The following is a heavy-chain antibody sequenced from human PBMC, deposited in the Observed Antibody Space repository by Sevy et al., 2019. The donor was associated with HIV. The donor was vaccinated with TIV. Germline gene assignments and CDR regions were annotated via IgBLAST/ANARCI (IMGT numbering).Heavy chain of an antibody. D-gene: IGHD3-3*01. V-gene: IGHV3-15*01. CDR3: TTDRHVLRFLEWLPNPYYFDY. CDR1: GFTLSNAW. CDR2: IKSKTDGGTT. Sequence: GGSLRLSCAASGFTLSNAWMSWVRQAPGKGLEWVGRIKSKTDGGTTDYAAPVKGRFTISRDDSKNTLYLQMNSLKTEDTAVYYCTTDRHVLRFLEWLPNPYYFDYWGQGTLVTVSS. J-gene: IGHJ4*02.